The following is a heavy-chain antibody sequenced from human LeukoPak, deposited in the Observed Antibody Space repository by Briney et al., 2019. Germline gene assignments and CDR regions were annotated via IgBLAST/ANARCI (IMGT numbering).Heavy chain of an antibody. D-gene: IGHD6-13*01. Sequence: GRSLRLSCAASGFTFSSYGMHWVRQAPGKGLEWVAVISYDGSNKYYADSVKVRFTISRDNSKNTLYLQMNSLRAEDTAVYYCAKAPIAAAGIYYFDYWGQGTLVTVSS. CDR2: ISYDGSNK. CDR1: GFTFSSYG. CDR3: AKAPIAAAGIYYFDY. V-gene: IGHV3-30*18. J-gene: IGHJ4*02.